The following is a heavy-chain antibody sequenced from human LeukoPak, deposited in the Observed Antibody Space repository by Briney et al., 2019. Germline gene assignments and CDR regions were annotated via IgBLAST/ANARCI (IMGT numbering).Heavy chain of an antibody. D-gene: IGHD2-15*01. CDR3: ARLVEDLHYFDY. V-gene: IGHV4-59*08. J-gene: IGHJ4*02. Sequence: SETLSLTCTVSGGSISSYYWSWIRQLPGKGLEWIGYIYYSGSTNYNPSLKSRVTISVDTSKNQFSLKLSSVTAADTAVYYCARLVEDLHYFDYWGQGTLVTVSS. CDR1: GGSISSYY. CDR2: IYYSGST.